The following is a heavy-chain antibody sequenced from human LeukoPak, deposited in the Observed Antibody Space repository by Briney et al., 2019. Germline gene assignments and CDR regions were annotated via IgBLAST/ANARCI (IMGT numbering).Heavy chain of an antibody. CDR1: GFIFNNYA. Sequence: PGRSLRLSCAGSGFIFNNYAMHWVRQPPGKGLEWVSGISWNSGSIDYADSVKGRFTISRDNAKNTLYLQMNSLRAEDTAVYYCARDGDIVATYYFDYWGQGTLVTVSS. V-gene: IGHV3-9*01. J-gene: IGHJ4*02. CDR3: ARDGDIVATYYFDY. CDR2: ISWNSGSI. D-gene: IGHD5-12*01.